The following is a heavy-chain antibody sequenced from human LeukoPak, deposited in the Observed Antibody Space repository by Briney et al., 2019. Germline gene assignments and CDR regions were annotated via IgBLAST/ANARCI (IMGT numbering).Heavy chain of an antibody. CDR3: ARSGTKAFDY. CDR1: GGSFSGYY. Sequence: SETLSLTCAVYGGSFSGYYWSWIRQPPGKGLEWIGEINHSGSTNYNPSLKSRVTISVDTSKNQFSLRLNSVTAADTAVYYCARSGTKAFDYWGQGILVTVSS. CDR2: INHSGST. D-gene: IGHD1-26*01. V-gene: IGHV4-34*01. J-gene: IGHJ4*02.